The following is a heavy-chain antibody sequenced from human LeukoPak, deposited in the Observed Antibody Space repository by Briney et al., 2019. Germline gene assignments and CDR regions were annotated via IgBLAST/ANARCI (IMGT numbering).Heavy chain of an antibody. J-gene: IGHJ4*02. D-gene: IGHD6-13*01. CDR2: MKQDGSEK. V-gene: IGHV3-7*01. CDR3: ARDNMKDGGIAAAGTDY. CDR1: GFTFSSYW. Sequence: GGSLRLSCAASGFTFSSYWMSWVRQAPGKGLEWVANMKQDGSEKYYVDSVEGRFTNTRDNAKNSLYLQLNSLRAEDTAVYYCARDNMKDGGIAAAGTDYWGQGTLVTVSS.